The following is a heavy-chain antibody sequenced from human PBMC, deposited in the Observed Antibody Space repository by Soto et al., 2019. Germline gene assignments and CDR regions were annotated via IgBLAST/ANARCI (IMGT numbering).Heavy chain of an antibody. CDR2: ISAYNGNT. Sequence: GASVKVSCKASGYTFTSYGISWVRQAPGQGLEWMGWISAYNGNTNYAQKLQGRVTMTTDTSTSTAYMELRSLRSDDTAVYYCAREAYYDILTGYYVHYYGMDVWGQGTTVTVSS. CDR3: AREAYYDILTGYYVHYYGMDV. D-gene: IGHD3-9*01. J-gene: IGHJ6*02. V-gene: IGHV1-18*04. CDR1: GYTFTSYG.